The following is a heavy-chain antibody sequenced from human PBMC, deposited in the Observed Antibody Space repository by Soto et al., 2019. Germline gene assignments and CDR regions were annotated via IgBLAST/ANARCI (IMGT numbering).Heavy chain of an antibody. CDR1: GCSISSYY. Sequence: SETLSLTCTVSGCSISSYYWSWIRQPPGKGLEWIGYIYYSGSTNYNPSPKSRVTISVDTSKNQFSLKLSSVTAADTAVYYCASQRYDFWSGSPRGWFDPWGQGALVTVSS. V-gene: IGHV4-59*01. CDR3: ASQRYDFWSGSPRGWFDP. J-gene: IGHJ5*02. D-gene: IGHD3-3*01. CDR2: IYYSGST.